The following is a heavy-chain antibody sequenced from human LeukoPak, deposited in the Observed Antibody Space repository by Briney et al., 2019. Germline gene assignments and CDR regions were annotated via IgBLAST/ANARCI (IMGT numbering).Heavy chain of an antibody. CDR2: ISGSGCHT. D-gene: IGHD6-6*01. CDR3: VKEASIAYFDY. V-gene: IGHV3-23*01. J-gene: IGHJ4*02. CDR1: GFSFSSSA. Sequence: PGGSLRLSCAASGFSFSSSAMRWVRQAPGKGLEWVSAISGSGCHTYYADSVKGRLTISRDNSKNTLSLQMSSLRVEHTAVYYCVKEASIAYFDYWGRGNLVTVSS.